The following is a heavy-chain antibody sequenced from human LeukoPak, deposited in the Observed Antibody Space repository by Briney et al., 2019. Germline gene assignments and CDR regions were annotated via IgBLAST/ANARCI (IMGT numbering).Heavy chain of an antibody. CDR3: ARDWGSWGRELDAFDI. J-gene: IGHJ3*02. V-gene: IGHV4-30-4*07. CDR1: GGSISSGGYS. D-gene: IGHD6-13*01. CDR2: IYYSGST. Sequence: SQTLSLTCAVSGGSISSGGYSWSWIRQPPGKGLEWIGYIYYSGSTYYNPSLRSRVTISVDTSKNHFSLKLSSVTAADTAVYYCARDWGSWGRELDAFDIWGQGTMVTVSS.